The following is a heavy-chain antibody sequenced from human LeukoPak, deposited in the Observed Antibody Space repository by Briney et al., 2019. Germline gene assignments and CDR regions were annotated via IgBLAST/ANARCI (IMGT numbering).Heavy chain of an antibody. D-gene: IGHD5-18*01. CDR3: ARGGQLWSTNSWFDP. CDR1: GYTFTSYG. Sequence: GASVKVSCKASGYTFTSYGISWVRQAPGQGLEWMGWISAYNGNTNYAQKLQGRVTMTTDTSTSTAYMELRSLRSDDTAVYYCARGGQLWSTNSWFDPWGQGTLVTVSS. V-gene: IGHV1-18*01. J-gene: IGHJ5*02. CDR2: ISAYNGNT.